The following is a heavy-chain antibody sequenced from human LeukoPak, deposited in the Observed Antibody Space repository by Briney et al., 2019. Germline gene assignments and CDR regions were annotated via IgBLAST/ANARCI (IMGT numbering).Heavy chain of an antibody. D-gene: IGHD1-26*01. V-gene: IGHV4-39*07. Sequence: SETLSLTCTVSGGSISSSSYYWGWIRQPPGKGLEWIGSIYYSGSTYYNPSLKSRVTISVDTSKNQFSLRLSSVTAADTAVYYCARDFGSFYSGNTYDIWGQGTKVTVSS. CDR1: GGSISSSSYY. CDR3: ARDFGSFYSGNTYDI. CDR2: IYYSGST. J-gene: IGHJ3*02.